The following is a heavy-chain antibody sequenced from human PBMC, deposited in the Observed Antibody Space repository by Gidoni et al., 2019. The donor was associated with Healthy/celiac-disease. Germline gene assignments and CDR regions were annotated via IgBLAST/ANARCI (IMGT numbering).Heavy chain of an antibody. D-gene: IGHD6-19*01. Sequence: EVQLVESGGGLVKPGGSLRLSCAASGFTFSSYSMNWVRQAPGKGLEWVSSISSSSSYIYYADSVKGRFTIARDNAKNSLYLQMNSLRAEDTAVYYCARDSSLAGYSSGWYGSDLYYYYMDVWGKGTTVTVSS. J-gene: IGHJ6*03. V-gene: IGHV3-21*01. CDR2: ISSSSSYI. CDR3: ARDSSLAGYSSGWYGSDLYYYYMDV. CDR1: GFTFSSYS.